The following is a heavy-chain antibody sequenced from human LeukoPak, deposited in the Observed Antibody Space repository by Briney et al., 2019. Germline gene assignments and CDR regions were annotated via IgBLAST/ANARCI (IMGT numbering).Heavy chain of an antibody. V-gene: IGHV3-7*05. CDR1: GFTLSSHW. D-gene: IGHD6-19*01. J-gene: IGHJ4*02. CDR3: ARESAGGPDY. Sequence: GGSLRLSCAAPGFTLSSHWMSWVRQAPGKGLEWVANIKPDGSEQYYVNSVRGRFTISRDNAKNSLYLQMNSLRAADTAIYYCARESAGGPDYWGQGTLVTVSS. CDR2: IKPDGSEQ.